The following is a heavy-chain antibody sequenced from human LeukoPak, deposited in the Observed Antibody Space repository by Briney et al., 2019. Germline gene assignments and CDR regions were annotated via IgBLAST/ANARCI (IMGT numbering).Heavy chain of an antibody. J-gene: IGHJ5*02. CDR2: IKEDGSEK. CDR1: GFTFSSYW. CDR3: ARDIRSEGSGYDSLRNNWFDP. D-gene: IGHD5-12*01. Sequence: GGSLRLSCAASGFTFSSYWMSWVRQAPGKGLEWVANIKEDGSEKYFVDSVKGRFTISRDNAKNSLYLQMNSLRAEDTALYYCARDIRSEGSGYDSLRNNWFDPWGQGTLVTVSS. V-gene: IGHV3-7*01.